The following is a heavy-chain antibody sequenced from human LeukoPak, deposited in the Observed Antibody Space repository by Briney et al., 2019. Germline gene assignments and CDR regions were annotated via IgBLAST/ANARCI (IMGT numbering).Heavy chain of an antibody. CDR2: IQYSGST. Sequence: SETLSLTCTVPGDPFSGISFYWSWIRHPPGKGLQYMGYIQYSGSTNYNPSLKSRVTISVDTSKNQFSLKLSSVTAADTAVYYCARYYDRSGYWSTPHFDYWGQGTLVTVSS. CDR3: ARYYDRSGYWSTPHFDY. CDR1: GDPFSGISFY. J-gene: IGHJ4*02. V-gene: IGHV4-61*01. D-gene: IGHD3-22*01.